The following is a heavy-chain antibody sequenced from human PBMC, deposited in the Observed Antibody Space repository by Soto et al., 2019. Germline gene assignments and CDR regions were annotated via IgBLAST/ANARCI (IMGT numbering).Heavy chain of an antibody. CDR3: ARHLVGYGDYLVGMDV. CDR1: GYIFTSYW. J-gene: IGHJ6*02. CDR2: IDPSDSYT. V-gene: IGHV5-10-1*01. D-gene: IGHD4-17*01. Sequence: GESLKISCNGSGYIFTSYWISWVRQMPGKGLEWMGRIDPSDSYTNYSPSFQGHVTISADKSISTAYLQWSSLKASDTAMYYCARHLVGYGDYLVGMDVWGQGTTVTVSS.